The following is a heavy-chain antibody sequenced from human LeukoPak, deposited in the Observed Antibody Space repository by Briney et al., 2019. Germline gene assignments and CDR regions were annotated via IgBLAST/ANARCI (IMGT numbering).Heavy chain of an antibody. D-gene: IGHD4-17*01. V-gene: IGHV1-46*01. CDR2: INPSGGST. CDR1: GYTFTSYY. CDR3: ARVRAEGTVTTYYFDY. Sequence: ASVTVSCKASGYTFTSYYMHWVRQAPGQGLEWMGMINPSGGSTSYAQKFQGRVTMTRDTSTSTVYMELSSLRSEDTAVYYCARVRAEGTVTTYYFDYWGQGALVTVSS. J-gene: IGHJ4*02.